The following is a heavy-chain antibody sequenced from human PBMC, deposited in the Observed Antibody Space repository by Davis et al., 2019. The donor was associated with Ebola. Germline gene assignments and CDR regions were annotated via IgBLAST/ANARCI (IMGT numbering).Heavy chain of an antibody. CDR1: GFTFSNYW. V-gene: IGHV3-7*01. Sequence: PGGSLRLSCAASGFTFSNYWMTWVRQATGKGLEWVANIKQDGSAKPYVGSVKGRFTISRDNTKNSLYLQMDSLRAEDTAVYYCTRHINWAFDYWGQGTLVTVSS. D-gene: IGHD1-1*01. J-gene: IGHJ4*02. CDR3: TRHINWAFDY. CDR2: IKQDGSAK.